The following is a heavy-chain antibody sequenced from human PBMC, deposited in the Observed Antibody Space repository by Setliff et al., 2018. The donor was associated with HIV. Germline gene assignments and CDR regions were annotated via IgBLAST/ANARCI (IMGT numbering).Heavy chain of an antibody. Sequence: SETLSLTCTVSDGSFSSDYLTWIRQTPGKGLEWIGYIYYSGSTKYNPSLTSPGTISVDTSKNHFSLKLTSVTAADTAVYYCARAEMATIVAFDIWGQGTMVTVSS. V-gene: IGHV4-59*01. D-gene: IGHD5-12*01. CDR1: DGSFSSDY. CDR3: ARAEMATIVAFDI. CDR2: IYYSGST. J-gene: IGHJ3*02.